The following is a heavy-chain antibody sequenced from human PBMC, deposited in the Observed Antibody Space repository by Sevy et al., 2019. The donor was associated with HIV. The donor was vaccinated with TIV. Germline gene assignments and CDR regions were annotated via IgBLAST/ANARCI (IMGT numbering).Heavy chain of an antibody. J-gene: IGHJ4*02. D-gene: IGHD1-26*01. Sequence: LSLTCTVSGGSITSLYWNWIRQPPGKRLEWIANIYYNGHINYNPSLKSRVTLSLDTSKNQFSLRLSSVTAADTAMYYCAGENAWGRGYSWGQGTLVTVSS. CDR2: IYYNGHI. V-gene: IGHV4-59*08. CDR1: GGSITSLY. CDR3: AGENAWGRGYS.